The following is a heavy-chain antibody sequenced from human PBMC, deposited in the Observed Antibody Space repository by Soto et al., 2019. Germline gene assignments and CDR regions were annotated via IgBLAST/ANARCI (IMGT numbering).Heavy chain of an antibody. J-gene: IGHJ4*02. CDR3: ASANCGGDCSYRHDRYYFES. D-gene: IGHD2-21*02. V-gene: IGHV4-30-4*01. CDR1: GGSITSDDYY. CDR2: IFYSGST. Sequence: QVQLQESGPGLVKPSQSLSLTCTVSGGSITSDDYYWSWIRQPPGRGLEWIGHIFYSGSTHYNPSLKSRFIIPLDTSKKQVSLKLSSVTAADTAVYYCASANCGGDCSYRHDRYYFESWGQGTLVTVSS.